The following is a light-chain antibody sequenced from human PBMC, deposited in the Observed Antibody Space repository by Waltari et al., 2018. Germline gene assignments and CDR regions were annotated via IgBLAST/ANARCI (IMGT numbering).Light chain of an antibody. CDR2: EVT. Sequence: QSALTQPASVSGSPGQSITISCTGTSSDVGGYNYVSWYQQHPGKAPKLIIYEVTNRPSGVSTRFSGSKSGNTASLTISGLQAEDEADYSCSSYTSSSTFSVVFGGGTKLTVL. V-gene: IGLV2-14*01. CDR3: SSYTSSSTFSVV. J-gene: IGLJ2*01. CDR1: SSDVGGYNY.